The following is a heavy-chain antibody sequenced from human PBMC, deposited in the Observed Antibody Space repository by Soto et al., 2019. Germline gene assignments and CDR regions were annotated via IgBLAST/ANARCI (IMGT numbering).Heavy chain of an antibody. CDR2: ISSSSSTI. V-gene: IGHV3-48*01. CDR3: ARDVTGDYCAYYYYYMDV. J-gene: IGHJ6*03. D-gene: IGHD7-27*01. CDR1: GFTFSSYS. Sequence: EVQLVESGGGLVQPGGSLRLSCAASGFTFSSYSMNWVRQAPGKGLEWVSYISSSSSTIYYADSVKGRFTISRDNAKNSLYLQMNSLRAEDTAVYYCARDVTGDYCAYYYYYMDVWGKGTTVTVSS.